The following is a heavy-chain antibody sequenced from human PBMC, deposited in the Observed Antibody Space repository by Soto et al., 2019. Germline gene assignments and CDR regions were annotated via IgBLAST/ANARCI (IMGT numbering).Heavy chain of an antibody. D-gene: IGHD2-2*01. CDR3: ARGRDNLGYCIGTNCYYSHNGMDV. J-gene: IGHJ6*02. V-gene: IGHV1-8*01. Sequence: QVQLVQSGAEVKKPGASVMVTCETSGYTFTSFDIHWVRQAPGQGLEWMGWMNPNSGNTDFVQKFQDRVTTTRNTSMITAYMELSSLRSEDTAVYYCARGRDNLGYCIGTNCYYSHNGMDVWGQGTTVIVSS. CDR1: GYTFTSFD. CDR2: MNPNSGNT.